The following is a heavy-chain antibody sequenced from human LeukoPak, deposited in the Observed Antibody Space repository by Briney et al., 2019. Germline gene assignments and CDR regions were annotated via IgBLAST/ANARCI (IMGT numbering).Heavy chain of an antibody. Sequence: SETLSLTCAVYGGSFSGYYWSWIRQHPGKGLGWIGYIYYSGSTYYNPSLKSRVTISVDTSKNQSSLKLSSVTAADTAVYYCARDLLWFGIDYWGQGTLVTVSS. D-gene: IGHD3-10*01. CDR1: GGSFSGYY. CDR3: ARDLLWFGIDY. CDR2: IYYSGST. J-gene: IGHJ4*02. V-gene: IGHV4-31*11.